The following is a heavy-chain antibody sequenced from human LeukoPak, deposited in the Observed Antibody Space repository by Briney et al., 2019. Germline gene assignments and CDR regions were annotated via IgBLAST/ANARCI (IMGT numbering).Heavy chain of an antibody. D-gene: IGHD1-26*01. CDR2: IYSGGSS. CDR1: GFTFSSNY. CDR3: ARGGRSSGGYLYNFDY. V-gene: IGHV3-53*01. J-gene: IGHJ4*02. Sequence: GGSLRLSCAASGFTFSSNYMSWVRQAPGKGLEWVPVIYSGGSSYYADSVKGRFTLSRDNSKNTLYLQMNSLRAEDTAVYYCARGGRSSGGYLYNFDYWGQGTLVTVSS.